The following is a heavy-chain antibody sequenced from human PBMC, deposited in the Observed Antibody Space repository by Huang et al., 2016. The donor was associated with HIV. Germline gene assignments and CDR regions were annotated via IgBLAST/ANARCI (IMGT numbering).Heavy chain of an antibody. D-gene: IGHD3-22*01. J-gene: IGHJ4*02. CDR3: ARSYYYDTSGYYYDY. CDR1: GFTFSSYW. CDR2: IKQDGSEK. V-gene: IGHV3-7*01. Sequence: EVQLVESGGGLVQPGGSLRLSCAASGFTFSSYWMSWVRQAPGKGLGWVANIKQDGSEKYYVDSVKGRFTISRDNAKNSLYLQMNSLGAEDTAVYYCARSYYYDTSGYYYDYWGQGTLVTVSS.